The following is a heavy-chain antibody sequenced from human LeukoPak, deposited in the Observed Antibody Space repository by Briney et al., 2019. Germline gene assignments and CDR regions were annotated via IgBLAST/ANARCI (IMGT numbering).Heavy chain of an antibody. CDR3: ASIQVPAALLGFDY. CDR2: IYYSGST. J-gene: IGHJ4*02. V-gene: IGHV4-39*01. Sequence: SETLSLICSVSGGSISSSSYYWGWVRQPPGKGLEWIGRIYYSGSTCYNPSLKSRVTISVATSKNQCSLKLSSVTAADTAVYYCASIQVPAALLGFDYWGQETLVTVSS. D-gene: IGHD2-2*01. CDR1: GGSISSSSYY.